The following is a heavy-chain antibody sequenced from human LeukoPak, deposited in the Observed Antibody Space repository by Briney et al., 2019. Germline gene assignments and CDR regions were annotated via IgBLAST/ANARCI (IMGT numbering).Heavy chain of an antibody. CDR1: GYTFTDYY. Sequence: ASVKVSCKASGYTFTDYYMNWVRQAPGQGLEWMGLINPNSGGTNYAQKFQGRVTMTRDTSISTAYMELSRLTSEDTAVYYCAPDYYDSLGYWGQGTLVTVSS. CDR2: INPNSGGT. V-gene: IGHV1-2*02. J-gene: IGHJ4*02. CDR3: APDYYDSLGY. D-gene: IGHD3-22*01.